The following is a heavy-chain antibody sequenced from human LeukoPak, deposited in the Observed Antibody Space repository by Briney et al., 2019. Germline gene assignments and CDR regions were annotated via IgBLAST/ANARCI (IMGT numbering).Heavy chain of an antibody. V-gene: IGHV3-21*01. D-gene: IGHD6-19*01. CDR1: GFTFSSYS. J-gene: IGHJ4*02. CDR3: ATGIAVAGTGVDY. CDR2: ISSSSSYI. Sequence: GGSLRLSCAASGFTFSSYSMNWVRQAPGKGLEWVSSISSSSSYIYYADSVKGRFTISRGNAKNSLYLQMNSLRAEDTAVYYCATGIAVAGTGVDYWGQGTLVTVSS.